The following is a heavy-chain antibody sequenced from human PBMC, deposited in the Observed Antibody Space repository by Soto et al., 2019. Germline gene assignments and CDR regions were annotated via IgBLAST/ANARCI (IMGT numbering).Heavy chain of an antibody. J-gene: IGHJ4*02. D-gene: IGHD4-17*01. CDR3: ARGGELSTLGGPLTTVTTPGVFDY. CDR1: GGSISSGGYY. CDR2: IYYSGST. V-gene: IGHV4-31*03. Sequence: SETLSLTCTVSGGSISSGGYYWSWIRQHPGKGLEWIGYIYYSGSTYYNPSLKSRVTISVDTSKNQFSLKLGSVTAADTAVYYCARGGELSTLGGPLTTVTTPGVFDYWGQGTLVTVSS.